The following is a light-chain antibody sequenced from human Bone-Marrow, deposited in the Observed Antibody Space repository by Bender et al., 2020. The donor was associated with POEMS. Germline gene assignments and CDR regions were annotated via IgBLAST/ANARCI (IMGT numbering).Light chain of an antibody. V-gene: IGLV2-23*01. CDR2: EGT. CDR3: CSLTTSDTLL. Sequence: QSALTQPASVSGSPGQSITISCTGTSSDVGTYDLVSWYQQYPGKAPKLLIYEGTKRPSGISNRFSGYKSGNTASLTVTGLQAEDEADYYCCSLTTSDTLLFGGGTKLTVL. CDR1: SSDVGTYDL. J-gene: IGLJ2*01.